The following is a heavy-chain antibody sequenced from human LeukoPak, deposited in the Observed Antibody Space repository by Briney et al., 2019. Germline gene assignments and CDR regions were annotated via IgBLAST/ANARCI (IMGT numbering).Heavy chain of an antibody. CDR2: FDPEDGET. Sequence: ASVKVSCKVSGYTLTELSTHWVRQAPGKGLEWMGGFDPEDGETIYAQKFQGRVTMTEDTSTDTAYMELSSLRSEDTAVYYCATVAVAGPLFDYWGQGTLVTVSS. V-gene: IGHV1-24*01. D-gene: IGHD6-19*01. J-gene: IGHJ4*02. CDR1: GYTLTELS. CDR3: ATVAVAGPLFDY.